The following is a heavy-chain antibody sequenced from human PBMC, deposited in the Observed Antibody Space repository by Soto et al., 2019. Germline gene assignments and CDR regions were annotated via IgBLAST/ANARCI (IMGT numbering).Heavy chain of an antibody. CDR3: ARVGYGEPRNHFDY. Sequence: SETLCLTCTVSGGSIGSGSDYWSWIRQHPGKGLEWIGYIYFSGSTYYNPSLKSRVTISVDTSKNQFSLKLSSVTAADTAVYYCARVGYGEPRNHFDYWGQGALVTVSS. D-gene: IGHD4-17*01. J-gene: IGHJ4*02. CDR2: IYFSGST. CDR1: GGSIGSGSDY. V-gene: IGHV4-30-4*01.